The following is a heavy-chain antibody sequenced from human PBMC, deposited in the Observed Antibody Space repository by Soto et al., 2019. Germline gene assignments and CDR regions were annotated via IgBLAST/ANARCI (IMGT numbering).Heavy chain of an antibody. CDR3: ARDLSESGMGIAPYYYCYGMDV. CDR2: IYYSGST. CDR1: GGSISSGGYY. J-gene: IGHJ6*02. Sequence: SETLSLTCTVSGGSISSGGYYWSWIRQHPGKGLEWIGYIYYSGSTYYNPSLKSRVTISVDTSKNQFSLKLSSVTAADTAVYYCARDLSESGMGIAPYYYCYGMDVWGQGTTVTVSS. D-gene: IGHD6-13*01. V-gene: IGHV4-31*03.